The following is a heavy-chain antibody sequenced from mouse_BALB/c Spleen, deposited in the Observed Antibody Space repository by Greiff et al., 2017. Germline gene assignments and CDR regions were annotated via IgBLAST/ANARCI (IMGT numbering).Heavy chain of an antibody. CDR2: INPYNGAT. J-gene: IGHJ4*01. D-gene: IGHD2-4*01. Sequence: EVQLQQSGPELVKPGASVKISCKASGYSFTGYYMHWVKQSHVKSLEWIGRINPYNGATSYNQNFKDKASLTVDKSSSTAYMELHSLTSEDSAVYYCARAPSTMITTGGYYYAMDYWGQGTSVTVSS. CDR1: GYSFTGYY. CDR3: ARAPSTMITTGGYYYAMDY. V-gene: IGHV1-26*01.